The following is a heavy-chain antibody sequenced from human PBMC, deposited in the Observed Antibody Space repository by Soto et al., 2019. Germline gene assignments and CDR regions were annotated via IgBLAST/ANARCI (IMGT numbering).Heavy chain of an antibody. J-gene: IGHJ5*02. CDR3: ARDHFPWFDP. D-gene: IGHD3-3*02. V-gene: IGHV1-18*01. Sequence: QVQLVQSGAEVKKSGASVKVSCKASGYTFLTYDISWVRQAPGQGLEWMGWISTKNGHTNYSQNLQGRATMTTDTSTNTAYLELRNLRSDDTAVYFCARDHFPWFDPWGQGTLVTVPS. CDR1: GYTFLTYD. CDR2: ISTKNGHT.